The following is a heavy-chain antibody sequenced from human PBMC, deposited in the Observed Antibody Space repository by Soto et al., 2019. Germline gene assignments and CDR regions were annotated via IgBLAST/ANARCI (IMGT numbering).Heavy chain of an antibody. V-gene: IGHV4-59*08. J-gene: IGHJ6*03. Sequence: QVQLQESGPGLVKPSETLSLTCTVSGGSITGYSWSWIRQPPGKGLEWLGYVYDSGLTNYNPSLKRPVSMALNMSKNQFSLQLSSPTAADTAVYYCAAAGSLYFYYYMDVWGKGTTVTVSS. CDR2: VYDSGLT. D-gene: IGHD6-13*01. CDR3: AAAGSLYFYYYMDV. CDR1: GGSITGYS.